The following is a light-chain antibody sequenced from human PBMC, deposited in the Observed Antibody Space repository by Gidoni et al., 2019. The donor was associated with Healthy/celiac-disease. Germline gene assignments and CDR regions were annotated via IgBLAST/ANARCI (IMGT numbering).Light chain of an antibody. CDR1: QGISSY. CDR3: KQLNSYPLT. J-gene: IGKJ4*01. Sequence: DIKLTQSPSLLSASVGDRVPSTSRASQGISSYLDWYQQKPGKAPKLLIYAASTFQSGVPARFSGSGSGTEFTLTISSVQPEDFATYYCKQLNSYPLTFGGGTKVEIK. V-gene: IGKV1-9*01. CDR2: AAS.